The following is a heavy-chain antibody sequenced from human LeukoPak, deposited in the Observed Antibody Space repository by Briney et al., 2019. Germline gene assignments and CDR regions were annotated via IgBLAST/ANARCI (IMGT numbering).Heavy chain of an antibody. CDR2: IYYSGST. Sequence: KSSQTLSLTCTVSGGSISSGGYYWSWIRQHPGKGLEWIGYIYYSGSTNYNPSLKSRVTISVDTSKNQFSLKLSSVTAADTAVYYCARDPSSSWYLFDYWGQGTLVTVSS. J-gene: IGHJ4*02. CDR1: GGSISSGGYY. CDR3: ARDPSSSWYLFDY. D-gene: IGHD6-13*01. V-gene: IGHV4-61*08.